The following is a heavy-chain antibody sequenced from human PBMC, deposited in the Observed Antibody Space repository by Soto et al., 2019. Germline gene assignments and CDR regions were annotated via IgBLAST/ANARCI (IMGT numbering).Heavy chain of an antibody. CDR2: IFPGDSDT. V-gene: IGHV5-51*01. D-gene: IGHD6-13*01. CDR1: GYTCTSYW. Sequence: GESLKISCEGSGYTCTSYWIAWVRQMPGKGLEWMGIIFPGDSDTRYNPSFQGQVTISADKSIRTAYLQWSSLKASDTALYYCARRAYSTEDLDYWGQGTPVTVSS. J-gene: IGHJ4*02. CDR3: ARRAYSTEDLDY.